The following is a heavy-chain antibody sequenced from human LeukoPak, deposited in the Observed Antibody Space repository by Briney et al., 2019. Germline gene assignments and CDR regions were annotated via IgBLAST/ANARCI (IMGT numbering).Heavy chain of an antibody. CDR3: ARRRRGYCSGGNCYAPFDQ. D-gene: IGHD2-15*01. CDR1: GYTFTNYW. Sequence: GESLKIPCKASGYTFTNYWIGWVRQKPGVGLEWMGIIWPDDSDTRYNPSFQGQLTISADKSINNSYLQWSSLKAADTAVYFCARRRRGYCSGGNCYAPFDQWGQGTLVTASS. J-gene: IGHJ4*02. V-gene: IGHV5-51*01. CDR2: IWPDDSDT.